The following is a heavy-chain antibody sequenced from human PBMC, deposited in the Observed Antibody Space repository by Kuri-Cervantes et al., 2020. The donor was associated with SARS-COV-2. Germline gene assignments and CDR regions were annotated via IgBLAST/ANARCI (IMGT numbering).Heavy chain of an antibody. CDR1: GGSISSYY. CDR3: ARVSRPYYFDY. Sequence: SETLSLTCTVSGGSISSYYWSWIRQPPGKGLEWIEYIYYSGSTNYNPSLKSRVTISVDTSKNQFSLKLSSVTAADAAVYYCARVSRPYYFDYWGQGTLVTVSS. V-gene: IGHV4-59*01. CDR2: IYYSGST. J-gene: IGHJ4*02.